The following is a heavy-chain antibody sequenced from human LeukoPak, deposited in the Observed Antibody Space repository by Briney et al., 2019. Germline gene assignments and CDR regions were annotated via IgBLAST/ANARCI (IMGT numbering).Heavy chain of an antibody. CDR2: IYYSGSA. J-gene: IGHJ3*02. V-gene: IGHV4-39*07. D-gene: IGHD6-13*01. CDR3: ASSSISLQREQQLPHDAFDI. CDR1: GGSISSSSYY. Sequence: PSETLSLTCTVSGGSISSSSYYWGWIRQPPGKGLEWIGSIYYSGSAYYNPSLKSRVTISVDTSKNQFSLKLSSVTAADTAVYYCASSSISLQREQQLPHDAFDIWGQGTMVIVSS.